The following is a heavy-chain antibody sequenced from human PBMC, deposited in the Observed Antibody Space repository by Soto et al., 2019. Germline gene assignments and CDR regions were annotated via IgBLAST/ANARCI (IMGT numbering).Heavy chain of an antibody. CDR3: AAKVGATTALDY. D-gene: IGHD1-26*01. Sequence: ASVKVSCKASGFTFTSSAVQWVRQARGQRLEWIGWIVVGSGNTNYAQKFQERVTITRDMSTSTAYMELSSLRFEDTAVYYCAAKVGATTALDYWGQGTLVTVSS. V-gene: IGHV1-58*01. CDR1: GFTFTSSA. J-gene: IGHJ4*02. CDR2: IVVGSGNT.